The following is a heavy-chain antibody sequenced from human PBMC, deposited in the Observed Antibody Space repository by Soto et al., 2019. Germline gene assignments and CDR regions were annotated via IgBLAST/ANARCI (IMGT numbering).Heavy chain of an antibody. J-gene: IGHJ4*02. CDR1: GFTFSDYY. D-gene: IGHD2-2*01. CDR2: ISSSSCYT. Sequence: PGGSLRLSCAASGFTFSDYYMSWIRQAPGKGLEWVSYISSSSCYTNYADSVKGRFTISRDNANNSLYLQMNSLRAEDTAVYYCAGAVPAAIALWHYWGQGTLVTVSS. V-gene: IGHV3-11*06. CDR3: AGAVPAAIALWHY.